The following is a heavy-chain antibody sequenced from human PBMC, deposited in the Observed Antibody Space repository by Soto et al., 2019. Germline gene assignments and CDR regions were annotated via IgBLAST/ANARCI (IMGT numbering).Heavy chain of an antibody. V-gene: IGHV1-18*04. J-gene: IGHJ6*02. CDR3: AREILSPDFYFHGMDV. CDR1: GYTFTNYG. CDR2: ISAKKGNT. D-gene: IGHD2-15*01. Sequence: QGQLVQSGAEVKKPGASVKVSCKASGYTFTNYGISWVRQAPGQGLEWMGWISAKKGNTKYAQKFQGRVTMTTDTSTSTAYMELRSLRSDDTAVYYCAREILSPDFYFHGMDVWGQGTTVTVSS.